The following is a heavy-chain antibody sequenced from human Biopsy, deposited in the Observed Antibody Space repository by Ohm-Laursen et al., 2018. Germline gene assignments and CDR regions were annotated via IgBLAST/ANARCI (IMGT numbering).Heavy chain of an antibody. CDR2: INCKTGAT. V-gene: IGHV1-2*02. CDR3: ARDPLNGHKHFDY. J-gene: IGHJ4*02. D-gene: IGHD2-8*01. CDR1: SYTFTDYN. Sequence: ASVKVSYKTSSYTFTDYNIHWMRQAPGQGLEWLGYINCKTGATNYAQKFQGTVTMTRDTSISTAYLALGSLRSADTAIYYWARDPLNGHKHFDYWGQGSLVTVSS.